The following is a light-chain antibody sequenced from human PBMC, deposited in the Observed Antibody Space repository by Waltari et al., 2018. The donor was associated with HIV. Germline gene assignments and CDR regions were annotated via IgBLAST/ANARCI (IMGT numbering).Light chain of an antibody. CDR1: QSILSTAGNRHY. CDR2: WAS. Sequence: DIVITQSPDCLAVSLGERATLNCNSSQSILSTAGNRHYLAWYQQRPGQAPNLLIYWASTRESGVPDRFSGSGSGTDFTLTINSLQAEDVAVYYCQQYYDVPYTFGQGTKLDI. CDR3: QQYYDVPYT. V-gene: IGKV4-1*01. J-gene: IGKJ2*01.